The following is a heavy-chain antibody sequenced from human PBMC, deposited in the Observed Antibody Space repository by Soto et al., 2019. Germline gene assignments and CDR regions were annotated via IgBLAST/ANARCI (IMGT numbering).Heavy chain of an antibody. CDR2: IIPIFGTA. J-gene: IGHJ6*02. Sequence: QVQLVQSGAEVKKPGSSVKVSCKASGGTFSSYAISWVRQAPGQGLEWMGGIIPIFGTANDAQKFQGRVTITADESTSTAYMELSSLRSEDTAVYYCARDLLDTWGSDYYYYYGMDVWGQGTTVTVSS. D-gene: IGHD3-16*01. CDR1: GGTFSSYA. V-gene: IGHV1-69*01. CDR3: ARDLLDTWGSDYYYYYGMDV.